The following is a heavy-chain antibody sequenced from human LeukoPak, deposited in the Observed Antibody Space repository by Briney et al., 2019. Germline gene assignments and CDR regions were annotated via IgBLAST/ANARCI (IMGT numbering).Heavy chain of an antibody. V-gene: IGHV1-46*01. CDR3: AGKYYYDSSGYYFPYQY. D-gene: IGHD3-22*01. J-gene: IGHJ4*02. CDR1: GYTFTSYY. CDR2: INPSGGST. Sequence: ASVKVSCKASGYTFTSYYMHWVRQAPGQGLEWMGIINPSGGSTSYAQKFQGRVTMTRDTSTSTVYMELSSLRSEDTAVYYCAGKYYYDSSGYYFPYQYWGQGTLVTVSS.